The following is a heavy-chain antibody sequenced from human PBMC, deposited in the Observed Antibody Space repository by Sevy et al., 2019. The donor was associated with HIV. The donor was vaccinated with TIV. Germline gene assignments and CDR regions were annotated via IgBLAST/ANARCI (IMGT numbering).Heavy chain of an antibody. CDR1: GFTFSAYW. CDR2: INQGESEK. D-gene: IGHD5-12*01. CDR3: AREVGGYNWRPYYFDS. Sequence: GGSLRLSCAASGFTFSAYWMHWVRQAPGKGLEWVANINQGESEKYYVDSVKGRFTISRDNGKNSVSLQMNGLRAEDTALYYCAREVGGYNWRPYYFDSWGQGTLVTVSS. J-gene: IGHJ4*02. V-gene: IGHV3-7*01.